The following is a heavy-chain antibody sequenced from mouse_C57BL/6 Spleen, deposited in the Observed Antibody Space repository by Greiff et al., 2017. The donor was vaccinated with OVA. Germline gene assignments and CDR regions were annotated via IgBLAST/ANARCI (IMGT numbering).Heavy chain of an antibody. CDR2: IYPRSGNT. CDR1: GYTFTSYG. J-gene: IGHJ2*01. CDR3: ARCYTTVVTIHFYYFDY. Sequence: LQESGAELARPGASVKLSCKASGYTFTSYGISWVKQRTGQGLEWIGEIYPRSGNTYYNEKFKGKATLTADKSSSTAYLQLRSLTSEDSAVYFCARCYTTVVTIHFYYFDYWGKGTTLTVSS. D-gene: IGHD1-1*01. V-gene: IGHV1-81*01.